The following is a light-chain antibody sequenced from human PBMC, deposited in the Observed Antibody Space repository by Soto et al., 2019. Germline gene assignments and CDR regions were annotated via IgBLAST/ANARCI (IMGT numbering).Light chain of an antibody. CDR2: DTA. CDR1: QSVSGGY. CDR3: QQYGGSPIT. J-gene: IGKJ5*01. Sequence: VLPQSSGTLSLSHWPRATGSCKPRQSVSGGYLAWFQQKRGRAPGLLIYDTAGRATGTPDRFSGSGSGTDFTLTISRLEPEDIAVYLCQQYGGSPITFGQGTRLEIK. V-gene: IGKV3-20*01.